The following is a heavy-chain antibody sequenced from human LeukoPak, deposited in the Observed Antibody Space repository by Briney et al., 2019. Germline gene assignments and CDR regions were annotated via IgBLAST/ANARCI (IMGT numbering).Heavy chain of an antibody. J-gene: IGHJ4*02. D-gene: IGHD1-26*01. V-gene: IGHV4-38-2*01. CDR1: TYSITSDYH. Sequence: PSKTLSLTCAVSTYSITSDYHWAWIRQSPGKGLEWTGSIYRTGKTYYNPAHKTRVTISVDTSKNQFSLRLSSVTASDTAVYFCARHVSGNVWFFDDWGQGTLVTVSS. CDR2: IYRTGKT. CDR3: ARHVSGNVWFFDD.